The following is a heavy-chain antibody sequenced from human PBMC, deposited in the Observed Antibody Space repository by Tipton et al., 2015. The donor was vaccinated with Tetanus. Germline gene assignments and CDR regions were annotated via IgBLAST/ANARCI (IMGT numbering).Heavy chain of an antibody. CDR2: IDPNSGGT. CDR3: ARDRGDYIYYGMDV. CDR1: GYTFTGYY. J-gene: IGHJ6*02. D-gene: IGHD3-22*01. Sequence: QVQLVQSGAEVKKPGASVKVSCKASGYTFTGYYMYWVRQAPGQGLEWMGWIDPNSGGTVYAQKFQGRVPMTRDTSISTAYMELRSLRSDDTAMYYCARDRGDYIYYGMDVWGPGTTVTVS. V-gene: IGHV1-2*02.